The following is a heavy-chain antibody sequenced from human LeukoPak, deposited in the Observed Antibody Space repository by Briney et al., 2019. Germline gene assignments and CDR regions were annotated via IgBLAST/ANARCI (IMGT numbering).Heavy chain of an antibody. CDR3: ATSSSGSWSENAFDI. CDR1: GVSLSGSRYF. Sequence: SETLSLTCTVSGVSLSGSRYFWGWIRQPPGRGLEWIASVYYSGSPYFNSSLKSRVTISADTSKNQFSLKLNSVNAADTAVYYCATSSSGSWSENAFDIWGQGTMVTVSS. D-gene: IGHD6-13*01. CDR2: VYYSGSP. V-gene: IGHV4-39*01. J-gene: IGHJ3*02.